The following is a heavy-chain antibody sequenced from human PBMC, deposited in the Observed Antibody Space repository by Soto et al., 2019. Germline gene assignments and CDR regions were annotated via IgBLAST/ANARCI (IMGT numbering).Heavy chain of an antibody. D-gene: IGHD1-26*01. CDR1: GFTFSSYG. J-gene: IGHJ6*02. V-gene: IGHV3-30*18. CDR3: AKEIRWEPQPPYSYYGMDV. CDR2: ISYDGSNK. Sequence: GGSLRLSCAASGFTFSSYGMHWVRQAPGKGLEWVAVISYDGSNKYYADSVKGRFTISRDNSKNTLYLQMNSLRAEDTAVYYCAKEIRWEPQPPYSYYGMDVWGQGTTVTVSS.